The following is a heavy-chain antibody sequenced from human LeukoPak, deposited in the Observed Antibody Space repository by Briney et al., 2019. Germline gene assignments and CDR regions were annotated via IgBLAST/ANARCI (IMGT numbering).Heavy chain of an antibody. J-gene: IGHJ4*02. CDR2: ISYDGSNK. V-gene: IGHV3-30*01. CDR3: ARSSSSLTFDY. CDR1: GFTFSSYA. D-gene: IGHD6-6*01. Sequence: GRSLRLSCAASGFTFSSYAMHWVRQAPGKGLEWVAVISYDGSNKYYADSVKGRFTISRDNSKNTLYLQMNSLRAEDTAVYYCARSSSSLTFDYWGQGTLVTVSS.